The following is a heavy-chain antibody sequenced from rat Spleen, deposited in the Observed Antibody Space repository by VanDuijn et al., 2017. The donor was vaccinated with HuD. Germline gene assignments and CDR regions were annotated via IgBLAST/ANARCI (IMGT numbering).Heavy chain of an antibody. J-gene: IGHJ2*01. D-gene: IGHD4-3*01. CDR2: IIYDGTST. Sequence: EVQLVESDGGLVQPGRSLKFSCAASGFTFNDYAMAWVRQAPKKGLEWVATIIYDGTSTYYRDSVKGRFTVSRDNAKSTLYLQMDSLRSEDTATYYCATQSIIRVPLFDYWGQGVMVTVSS. CDR3: ATQSIIRVPLFDY. CDR1: GFTFNDYA. V-gene: IGHV5-17*01.